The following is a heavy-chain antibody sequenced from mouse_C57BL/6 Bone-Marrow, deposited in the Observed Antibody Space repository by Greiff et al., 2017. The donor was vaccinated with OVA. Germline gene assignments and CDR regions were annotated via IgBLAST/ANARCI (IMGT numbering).Heavy chain of an antibody. D-gene: IGHD2-1*01. CDR3: ARFGNYEYFDV. V-gene: IGHV1-82*01. CDR1: GYAFSSSW. Sequence: VQLVESGPELVKPGASVKISCKASGYAFSSSWMNWVKQRPGKGLEWIGRIYPGDGDTNYNGKFKGKATLTADKSSSTAYMQLSSLTSEDSAVYFCARFGNYEYFDVWGTGTTVTVSS. CDR2: IYPGDGDT. J-gene: IGHJ1*03.